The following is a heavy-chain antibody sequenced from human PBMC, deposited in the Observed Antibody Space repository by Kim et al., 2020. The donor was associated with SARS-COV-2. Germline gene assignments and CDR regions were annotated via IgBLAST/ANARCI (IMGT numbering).Heavy chain of an antibody. CDR3: AREGYSYGPQTRYFDY. J-gene: IGHJ4*02. V-gene: IGHV3-33*01. CDR2: IWYDGSNK. CDR1: GFTFSSYG. D-gene: IGHD5-18*01. Sequence: GGSLRLSCAASGFTFSSYGMHWVRQAPGKGLEWVAVIWYDGSNKYYADSVKGRFTISRDNSKNTLYLQMNSLRAEDTAVYYCAREGYSYGPQTRYFDYWGQGTLVTVSS.